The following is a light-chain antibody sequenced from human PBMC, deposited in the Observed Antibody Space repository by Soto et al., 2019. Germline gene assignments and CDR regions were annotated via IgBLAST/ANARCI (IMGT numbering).Light chain of an antibody. J-gene: IGKJ3*01. V-gene: IGKV3-15*01. Sequence: EIVMTQSPATLSVSPGERATLSCRASQSVSNDLAWYQQKPGQAPRLLIYGASTRATSVPARFSGSGSGTEFTLTISRLEPEDFAVYYCQQYGNSPLFGPGTKVDVK. CDR2: GAS. CDR3: QQYGNSPL. CDR1: QSVSND.